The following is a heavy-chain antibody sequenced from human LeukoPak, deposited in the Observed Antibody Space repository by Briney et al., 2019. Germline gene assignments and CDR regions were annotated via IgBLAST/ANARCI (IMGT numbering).Heavy chain of an antibody. J-gene: IGHJ4*02. D-gene: IGHD1-26*01. CDR2: IRYDGRNK. CDR1: GLTFSNYG. CDR3: AKDFSPGTSQYYFDY. V-gene: IGHV3-30*02. Sequence: PGGSLRLSCAAAGLTFSNYGMHWVRQAPGKGLQWVAYIRYDGRNKYSADSVKGRFTIYRDNSKSTLYLQMNSLRAEDTAVYYCAKDFSPGTSQYYFDYWGQGTLVTVSS.